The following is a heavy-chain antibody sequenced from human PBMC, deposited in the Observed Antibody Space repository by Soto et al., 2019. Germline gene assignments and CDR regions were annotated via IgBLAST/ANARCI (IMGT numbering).Heavy chain of an antibody. CDR3: AKAGYCVSTSCYFPFDY. CDR2: ISGSGGCT. V-gene: IGHV3-23*01. D-gene: IGHD2-2*01. CDR1: EFTFTTHA. J-gene: IGHJ4*02. Sequence: EVPLLESGGGLVQPGGSLRLSCAASEFTFTTHAMTWVRQARGKGLGWVSSISGSGGCTYYADSVKGRFTISRDNSKNTLYLQMYSLRAEDAAVYSCAKAGYCVSTSCYFPFDYWGQGTLVTVSS.